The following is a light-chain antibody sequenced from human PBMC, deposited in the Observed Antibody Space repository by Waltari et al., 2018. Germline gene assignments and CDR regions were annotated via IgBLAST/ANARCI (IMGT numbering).Light chain of an antibody. CDR3: SSYITTNTLEL. V-gene: IGLV2-14*03. CDR1: SSAVGSYNY. CDR2: DVS. Sequence: QSALTQPASVSGSPGQSIPISSTGTSSAVGSYNYVSWYQQHPGKAPKLMIYDVSYRPSGVSNRFSGSKSGNTASLTISGLQAEDEADYYCSSYITTNTLELFGGGTSLTVL. J-gene: IGLJ2*01.